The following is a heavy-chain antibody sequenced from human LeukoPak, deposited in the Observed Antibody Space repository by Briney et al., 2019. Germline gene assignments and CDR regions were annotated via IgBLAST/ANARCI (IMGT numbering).Heavy chain of an antibody. D-gene: IGHD3-10*01. J-gene: IGHJ6*04. Sequence: SETLSLTCTVSGGSISSGSYYWSWIRQPPGKGLEWIGYIYYSGSTNYNPSLKSRVTISVDTSKNQFSLKLSSVTAADTAVYYCARQSRTYYYGSGSPATGMVVWGKGTTVTVSS. CDR3: ARQSRTYYYGSGSPATGMVV. CDR1: GGSISSGSYY. CDR2: IYYSGST. V-gene: IGHV4-61*01.